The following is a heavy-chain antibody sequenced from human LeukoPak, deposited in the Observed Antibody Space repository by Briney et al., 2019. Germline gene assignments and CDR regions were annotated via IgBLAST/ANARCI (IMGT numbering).Heavy chain of an antibody. Sequence: GGSLRLSCAASKFAFSSYAMSWVRQAPGKGLEWVSAISGGGGNTYYADSVKGRFTISRDNSKNTLYLQMNSLRAEDTAMYYCTRAHGRITRDAYLDYWGQGTLVTVSS. V-gene: IGHV3-23*01. J-gene: IGHJ4*02. CDR1: KFAFSSYA. CDR3: TRAHGRITRDAYLDY. D-gene: IGHD3-10*01. CDR2: ISGGGGNT.